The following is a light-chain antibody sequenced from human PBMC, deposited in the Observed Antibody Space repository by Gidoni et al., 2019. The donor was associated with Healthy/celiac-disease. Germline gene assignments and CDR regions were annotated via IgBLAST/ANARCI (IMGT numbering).Light chain of an antibody. CDR3: QQYGSSPLT. Sequence: EIVLTQLPGTLSLSPGERATLSCRASQRVSSSYLAWYQQKPGQAPRLLIYGASSRATGIPDRFSGSGSGTDFTLTISRLEPEDFAVYYCQQYGSSPLTFGEGTKVEIK. V-gene: IGKV3-20*01. CDR2: GAS. CDR1: QRVSSSY. J-gene: IGKJ4*01.